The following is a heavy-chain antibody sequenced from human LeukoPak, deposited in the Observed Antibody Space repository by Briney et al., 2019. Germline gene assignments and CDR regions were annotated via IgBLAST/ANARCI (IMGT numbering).Heavy chain of an antibody. V-gene: IGHV3-48*04. CDR3: AREGSAADDFDY. Sequence: GGSLRLSCAASGFTFSTYSMNWVRQAPGKGLEWVSYISTSSGTMYYADSVKGRFTISRDNAQNSLYLQMNSLTAEDTAVYYCAREGSAADDFDYWDQGTLVTVSS. D-gene: IGHD2-2*01. CDR1: GFTFSTYS. J-gene: IGHJ4*02. CDR2: ISTSSGTM.